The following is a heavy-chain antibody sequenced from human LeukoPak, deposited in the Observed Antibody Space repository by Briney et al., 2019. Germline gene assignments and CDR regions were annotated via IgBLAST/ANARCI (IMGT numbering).Heavy chain of an antibody. Sequence: PSETLSLTCTVSSGSISDYYWSWIRQPPGKGLEWIGYIYYSGSTNYNPSLKSRVTILVDTSKNQFSLKMSSVTAADTAVYYCARELKVGNTGYYFDYWGQGTLVTVSS. J-gene: IGHJ4*02. V-gene: IGHV4-59*01. D-gene: IGHD2/OR15-2a*01. CDR1: SGSISDYY. CDR2: IYYSGST. CDR3: ARELKVGNTGYYFDY.